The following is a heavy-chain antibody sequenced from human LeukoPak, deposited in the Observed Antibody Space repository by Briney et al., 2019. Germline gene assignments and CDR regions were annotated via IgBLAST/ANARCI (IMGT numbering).Heavy chain of an antibody. CDR2: INPNNGGT. Sequence: ASVKVSCKASGYTFTGNYIHWVRQAPGQGLEWMGWINPNNGGTEFAQKFQGRVSMTRDTSIITVYMELSRLKSDDTAVYYCARDSGYYYYYLDVWGKGTTVTVSS. V-gene: IGHV1-2*02. J-gene: IGHJ6*03. D-gene: IGHD3-10*01. CDR3: ARDSGYYYYYLDV. CDR1: GYTFTGNY.